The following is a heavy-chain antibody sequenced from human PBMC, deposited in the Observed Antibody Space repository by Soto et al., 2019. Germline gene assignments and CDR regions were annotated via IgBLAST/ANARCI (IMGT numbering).Heavy chain of an antibody. CDR3: ARSTAYCGGDCYPEPYYGMDV. V-gene: IGHV2-70*11. J-gene: IGHJ6*02. CDR1: GFSLSTSGMC. Sequence: SGPTLVNPTQTLTLTCTFSGFSLSTSGMCVSWIRQPPGKALEWLARIDWDDDKYYSTSLKTRLTISKDTSKNQVVLTMTNMDPVDTATYYCARSTAYCGGDCYPEPYYGMDVWGQGTTVTVSS. CDR2: IDWDDDK. D-gene: IGHD2-21*02.